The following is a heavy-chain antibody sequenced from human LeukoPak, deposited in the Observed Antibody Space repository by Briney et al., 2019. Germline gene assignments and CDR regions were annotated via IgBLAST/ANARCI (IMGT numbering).Heavy chain of an antibody. D-gene: IGHD2-15*01. V-gene: IGHV3-21*01. CDR1: GFTFSSYS. CDR3: ARDGWECSGGSCLRDAFDT. Sequence: PGGSLRLSCAASGFTFSSYSMNWVRQAPGKGLEWVSSISSSSSYIYYADPVKGRFTISRDNAKNSLYLQMNSLRAEDTAVYYCARDGWECSGGSCLRDAFDTWGQGTMVTVSS. J-gene: IGHJ3*02. CDR2: ISSSSSYI.